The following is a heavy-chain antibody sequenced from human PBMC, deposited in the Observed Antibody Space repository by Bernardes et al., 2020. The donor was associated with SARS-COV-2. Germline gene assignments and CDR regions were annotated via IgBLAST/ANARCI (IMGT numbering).Heavy chain of an antibody. CDR3: ARIHEVTGRAY. D-gene: IGHD6-19*01. CDR1: GFTFSSYG. Sequence: GGSLRLSCAASGFTFSSYGMSWVRQAPGKGLEWVANIKGDGSKISSVDSVRGRFTISRDNARNLLYLQMSSLRAEDTAVYYCARIHEVTGRAYWGQGTLVTVSS. J-gene: IGHJ4*02. CDR2: IKGDGSKI. V-gene: IGHV3-7*01.